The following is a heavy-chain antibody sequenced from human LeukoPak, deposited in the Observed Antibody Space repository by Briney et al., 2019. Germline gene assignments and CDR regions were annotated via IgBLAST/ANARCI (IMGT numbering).Heavy chain of an antibody. CDR1: GYTFTGYY. CDR2: INPNSGGT. D-gene: IGHD3-22*01. V-gene: IGHV1-2*06. CDR3: ASHDYYDSIRAFAY. Sequence: EASVKVSCXASGYTFTGYYMHWVRQAPGQGLEWMGRINPNSGGTNYAQKFQGGVTMTRDTSISTAYMELSRLRSDDTAVYYCASHDYYDSIRAFAYWGQGTLVTVSS. J-gene: IGHJ4*02.